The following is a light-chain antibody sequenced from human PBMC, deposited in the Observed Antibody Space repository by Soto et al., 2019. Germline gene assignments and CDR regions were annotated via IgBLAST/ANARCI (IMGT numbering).Light chain of an antibody. J-gene: IGKJ3*01. CDR3: HQRET. V-gene: IGKV1-39*01. CDR2: ATS. CDR1: QAIHSY. Sequence: DIQMTQSPSSLSASVGDRVTITCRASQAIHSYLNWYQQKPGKAPNLLIFATSTLQSGVPSRFSGSGSGTDFTLAISSLQPEDFATYYCHQRETFGPGTKVDIK.